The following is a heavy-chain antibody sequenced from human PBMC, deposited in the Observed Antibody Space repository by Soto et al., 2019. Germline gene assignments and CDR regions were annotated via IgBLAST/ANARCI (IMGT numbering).Heavy chain of an antibody. Sequence: TLSLTCTVSGGSISIDDYYWSWIRQPPGKGLEWIGHIYYSGYTFDNPSLTSRVTLSVDTSKNQFSLKLTSVTAADTAVYYCARVGAGAAAGTGYYYGMDVWGQGTTVTVSS. CDR2: IYYSGYT. CDR3: ARVGAGAAAGTGYYYGMDV. D-gene: IGHD6-13*01. J-gene: IGHJ6*02. CDR1: GGSISIDDYY. V-gene: IGHV4-30-4*01.